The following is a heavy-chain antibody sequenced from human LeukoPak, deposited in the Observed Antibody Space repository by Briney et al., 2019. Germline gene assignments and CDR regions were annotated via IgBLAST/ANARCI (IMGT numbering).Heavy chain of an antibody. CDR1: GFTFGNYS. CDR2: INMDGSEK. J-gene: IGHJ4*02. Sequence: GGSLRLSCAASGFTFGNYSMSWVRQAPGRGPEWVAHINMDGSEKYYVDSVKGRFTISRDSAKNSLYLQMNSLKVEDTAVYYCARDKVTYWGPGTLVTVSS. CDR3: ARDKVTY. V-gene: IGHV3-7*01.